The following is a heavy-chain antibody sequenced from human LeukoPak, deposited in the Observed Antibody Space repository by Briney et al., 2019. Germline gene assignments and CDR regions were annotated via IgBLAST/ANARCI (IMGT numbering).Heavy chain of an antibody. CDR1: GYTFTDYY. J-gene: IGHJ4*02. CDR2: INPNSGGT. V-gene: IGHV1-2*02. D-gene: IGHD2-15*01. Sequence: GASVKVSCKASGYTFTDYYLHWVRQAPGQGLEWVGWINPNSGGTNYAQKFQGRVTMTRDTSISTVYMELSRLRSDDTAVYYCARLNSAANFLDYWGQGTLVTVSS. CDR3: ARLNSAANFLDY.